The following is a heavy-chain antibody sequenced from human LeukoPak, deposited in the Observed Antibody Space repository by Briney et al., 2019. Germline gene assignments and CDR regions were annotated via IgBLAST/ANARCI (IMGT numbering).Heavy chain of an antibody. CDR1: GGSLGSNY. CDR3: AKYGNSGWVIDS. V-gene: IGHV4-59*08. D-gene: IGHD6-19*01. J-gene: IGHJ4*02. CDR2: IYYTGAT. Sequence: SETLSLTCTVSGGSLGSNYWTWIRQPPGKGLEYIGYIYYTGATNYNPSLKSRVTISVDTSKNQFSLKMTSVTAADTAVYFCAKYGNSGWVIDSWGQGTLVTVSS.